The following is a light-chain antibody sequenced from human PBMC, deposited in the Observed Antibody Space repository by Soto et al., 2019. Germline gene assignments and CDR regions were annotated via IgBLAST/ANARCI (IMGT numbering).Light chain of an antibody. V-gene: IGKV3-15*01. J-gene: IGKJ1*01. CDR3: KKYNNWPRT. CDR1: QSVSSN. Sequence: EIVMTQSPATLSVSPGERATLSCRASQSVSSNLAWYQQKTGQAPRLLIYGASTRATGITDRFSGSGSGTEFTLTIRSLQYEEFAVYYCKKYNNWPRTVGQGTKGDIK. CDR2: GAS.